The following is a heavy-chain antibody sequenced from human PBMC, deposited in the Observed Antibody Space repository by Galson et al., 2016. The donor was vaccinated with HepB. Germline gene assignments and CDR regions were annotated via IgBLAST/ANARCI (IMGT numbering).Heavy chain of an antibody. V-gene: IGHV1-69*13. CDR1: GDAFNSYA. J-gene: IGHJ4*02. CDR3: ARGVNWGSGYTMDY. D-gene: IGHD7-27*01. Sequence: SVKVSCKASGDAFNSYAFTWVRQAPGQGPVWMGGIIPFFGTPHYAQKFQGRVTITADDSTRTAYMELSSLRSEDSAVYYCARGVNWGSGYTMDYWGQGTLVTVSS. CDR2: IIPFFGTP.